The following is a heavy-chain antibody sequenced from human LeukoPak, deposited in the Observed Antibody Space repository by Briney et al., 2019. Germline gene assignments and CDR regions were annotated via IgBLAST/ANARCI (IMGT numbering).Heavy chain of an antibody. J-gene: IGHJ5*02. V-gene: IGHV1/OR15-1*01. CDR1: GYIFTDYY. D-gene: IGHD6-13*01. Sequence: ASVKVSCKASGYIFTDYYMHWVRQAPGQELGWMGRINPNSGGTNYAQKFQGRVTMTRDTSISTAYTELSSLRSEDTATYYCARKSTIAAAGNIWFDPWGQGTLVTVSS. CDR3: ARKSTIAAAGNIWFDP. CDR2: INPNSGGT.